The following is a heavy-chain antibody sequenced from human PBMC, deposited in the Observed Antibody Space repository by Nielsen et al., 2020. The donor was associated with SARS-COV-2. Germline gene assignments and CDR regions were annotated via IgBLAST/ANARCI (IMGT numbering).Heavy chain of an antibody. Sequence: WIRQPPGKGLEWVSAISGSGGSTYYADSVKGRFTISRDNAKNTLYLQMNSLRAEDTAVYYCVRGLQVPNGLAHRWGQGTLVTVSS. CDR2: ISGSGGST. D-gene: IGHD3-16*01. V-gene: IGHV3-23*01. CDR3: VRGLQVPNGLAHR. J-gene: IGHJ4*02.